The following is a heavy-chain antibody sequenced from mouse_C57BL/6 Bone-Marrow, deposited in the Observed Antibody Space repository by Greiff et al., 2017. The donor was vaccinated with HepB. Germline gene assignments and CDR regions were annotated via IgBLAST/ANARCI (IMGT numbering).Heavy chain of an antibody. J-gene: IGHJ4*01. CDR1: GYTFTDYY. CDR2: INPNNGGT. Sequence: EVKLQQSGPELVKPGASVKISCKASGYTFTDYYMNWVKQSHGKSLEWIGDINPNNGGTSYNQKFKGKATLTVDKSSSTAYMELRSLTSEDSAVYYCAREGYYGSSPSYAMDYWGQGTSVTVSS. D-gene: IGHD1-1*01. CDR3: AREGYYGSSPSYAMDY. V-gene: IGHV1-26*01.